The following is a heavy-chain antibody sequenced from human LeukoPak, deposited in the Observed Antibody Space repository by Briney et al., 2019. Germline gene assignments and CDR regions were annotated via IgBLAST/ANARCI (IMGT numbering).Heavy chain of an antibody. CDR2: ISSSSSTI. CDR1: GFTFSSYS. D-gene: IGHD3-3*01. Sequence: GGSLRLSCAASGFTFSSYSMNWVRQAPGKGLEWVSYISSSSSTIYYADSVKGRFTISRDNAKNSLYLQMNSLRAEDTAVYYCARDRAMLGVVLDAFDIWGQGTMVTVSS. V-gene: IGHV3-48*01. CDR3: ARDRAMLGVVLDAFDI. J-gene: IGHJ3*02.